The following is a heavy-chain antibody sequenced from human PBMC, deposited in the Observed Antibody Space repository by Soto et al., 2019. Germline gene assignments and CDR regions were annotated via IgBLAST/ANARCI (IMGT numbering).Heavy chain of an antibody. V-gene: IGHV3-74*01. D-gene: IGHD4-17*01. Sequence: EVQLVESGGGLVQPGGSLRLSCAASGFSFSSYWMHWVRQAPGKGLVWVSRINRDGSTTTYADSVRGRFTISRDNAKNTLYLQMNSLRAEDTAVDYCATCPQGTYGKFDYWGQGALVTVSS. CDR2: INRDGSTT. CDR3: ATCPQGTYGKFDY. J-gene: IGHJ4*02. CDR1: GFSFSSYW.